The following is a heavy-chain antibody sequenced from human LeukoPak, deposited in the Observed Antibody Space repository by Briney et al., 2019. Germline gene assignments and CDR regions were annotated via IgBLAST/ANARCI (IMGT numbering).Heavy chain of an antibody. CDR3: TKDDGYYDSSGSFLFDS. Sequence: GGSLRLSCAASGFTFRSYAMSWVRQAPGKGLEWFSTISASGGSTGYADSVKGRFTISRDNSKNTLYLQMNSLRAEDTAVYYCTKDDGYYDSSGSFLFDSWGQGTLVPVSS. J-gene: IGHJ4*02. CDR2: ISASGGST. V-gene: IGHV3-23*01. D-gene: IGHD3-22*01. CDR1: GFTFRSYA.